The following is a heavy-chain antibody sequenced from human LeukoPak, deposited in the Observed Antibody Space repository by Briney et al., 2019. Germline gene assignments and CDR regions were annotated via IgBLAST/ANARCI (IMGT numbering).Heavy chain of an antibody. CDR1: GFNFNTYA. CDR3: TRLGGYQLPKFDY. V-gene: IGHV3-48*02. D-gene: IGHD2-2*01. CDR2: ISSSSSII. Sequence: GGSLRLSCAASGFNFNTYAMNWVRQAPGKGLEWISYISSSSSIIYYADSVKGRFSISRDNAKNSVYLEMNSPGDEDTAVYYCTRLGGYQLPKFDYWGRGTLVTVSS. J-gene: IGHJ4*02.